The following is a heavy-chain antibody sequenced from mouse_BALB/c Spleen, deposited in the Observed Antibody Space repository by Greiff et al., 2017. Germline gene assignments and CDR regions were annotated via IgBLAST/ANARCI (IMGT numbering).Heavy chain of an antibody. V-gene: IGHV1S135*01. CDR3: AREGDYDGVAY. CDR2: IDPYNGGT. D-gene: IGHD2-4*01. J-gene: IGHJ3*01. CDR1: GYAFTSYN. Sequence: VQLQQPGAELVKPGAPVKVSCKASGYAFTSYNMYWVKQSHGKSLEWIGYIDPYNGGTSYNQKFKGKATLTVDKSSSTAYMHLNSLTSEDSAVYYCAREGDYDGVAYWGQGTLVTVSA.